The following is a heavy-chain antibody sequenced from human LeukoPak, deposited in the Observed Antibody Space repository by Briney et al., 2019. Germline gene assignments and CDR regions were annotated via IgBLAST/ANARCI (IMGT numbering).Heavy chain of an antibody. V-gene: IGHV3-21*01. CDR3: ARDLEDYNNYGEMAI. D-gene: IGHD4-11*01. Sequence: GESLRLSCAVSGFTFSSYIMHWVRQAPMKGLEWVSSISTSATYTYYADSVKGRFSVSRDNAKNSLYLQMNSLRAEDTAVYFCARDLEDYNNYGEMAIWGQGTLVTVSS. CDR1: GFTFSSYI. J-gene: IGHJ4*02. CDR2: ISTSATYT.